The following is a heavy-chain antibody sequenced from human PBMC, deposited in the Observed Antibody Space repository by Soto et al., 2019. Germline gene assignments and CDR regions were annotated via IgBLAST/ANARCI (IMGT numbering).Heavy chain of an antibody. Sequence: GGSLRLSCAASGFTFSSYPIHWVRQAPGKGLEWVGSISYDGTSEDFADSLRGRFTLSRDNSKNMLWLQMNSLISEDTAVYYCLRDYSGWFDFWGQGTLVTVSS. CDR3: LRDYSGWFDF. CDR2: ISYDGTSE. D-gene: IGHD3-10*01. V-gene: IGHV3-30-3*01. J-gene: IGHJ5*01. CDR1: GFTFSSYP.